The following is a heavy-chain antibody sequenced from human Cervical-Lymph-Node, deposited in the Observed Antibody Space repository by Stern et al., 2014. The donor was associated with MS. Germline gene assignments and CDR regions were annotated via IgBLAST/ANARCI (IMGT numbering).Heavy chain of an antibody. D-gene: IGHD1-14*01. CDR3: ARTQRVPEARYFDS. V-gene: IGHV3-66*02. CDR2: IYSGGSA. J-gene: IGHJ4*02. Sequence: EVQLVESGGGLVQPGGSLRLSCAASGFTVSNNYMHWVRQAPGKGLEWVSVIYSGGSAYYTDSVEGRFTISRDNSKNTLYLQMNSLTTEDTAVYYCARTQRVPEARYFDSWGQGTLVTVSS. CDR1: GFTVSNNY.